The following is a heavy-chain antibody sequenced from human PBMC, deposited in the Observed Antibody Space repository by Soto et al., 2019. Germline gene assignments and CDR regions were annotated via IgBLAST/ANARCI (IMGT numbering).Heavy chain of an antibody. V-gene: IGHV4-59*08. D-gene: IGHD1-26*01. CDR1: GGSFSGYS. CDR3: ARRYGSAIDY. Sequence: PSETLSLTCAVYGGSFSGYSWSWIRQPPGKGLEWIGYIYYSGSTNCNPSLKSRVTISVDTSKNQFSLKLSSVTAADPAVYYCARRYGSAIDYWGQGTLVTVSS. CDR2: IYYSGST. J-gene: IGHJ4*02.